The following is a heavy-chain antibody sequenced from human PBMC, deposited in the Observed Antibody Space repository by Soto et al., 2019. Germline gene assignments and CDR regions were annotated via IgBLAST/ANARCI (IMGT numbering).Heavy chain of an antibody. V-gene: IGHV3-23*01. D-gene: IGHD1-20*01. J-gene: IGHJ4*02. CDR2: ISANDVGS. CDR1: GFTLRNYA. Sequence: PGGSLRLSCEASGFTLRNYAMTWIRQAPGKGLEWVSLISANDVGSYYAESVKTRFTISTDQSRNTVYLQMDSLRAEDTAIYYCAKAKNDYNWDNRPPFDYWGQGTLVTVSS. CDR3: AKAKNDYNWDNRPPFDY.